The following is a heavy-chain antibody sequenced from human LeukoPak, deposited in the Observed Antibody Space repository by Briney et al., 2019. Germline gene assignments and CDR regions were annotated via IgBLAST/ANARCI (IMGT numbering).Heavy chain of an antibody. CDR2: IYTSGST. J-gene: IGHJ5*02. D-gene: IGHD6-19*01. CDR3: ARAPQWHRWFDP. V-gene: IGHV4-4*07. CDR1: GGSISSYY. Sequence: SETLSLTCTVSGGSISSYYWSWIRQPAGKGLEWIGRIYTSGSTYYNPSLKSRVTISVDTSKNQFSLKLSSVTAADTAVYYCARAPQWHRWFDPWGQGTLVTVSS.